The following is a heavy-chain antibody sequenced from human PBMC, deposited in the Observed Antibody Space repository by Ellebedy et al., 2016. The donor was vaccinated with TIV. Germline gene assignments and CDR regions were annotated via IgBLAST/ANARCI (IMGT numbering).Heavy chain of an antibody. CDR2: ISSSSSTI. CDR1: GFTFNNYS. J-gene: IGHJ4*02. D-gene: IGHD3-22*01. V-gene: IGHV3-48*02. Sequence: GGSPRLSCAASGFTFNNYSMNWVRQAPGKGLEWVSYISSSSSTIYYADSVKGRFTISRDNAKNSLYLQMNSLRDEDTAVYYCARVGYYYDSSGYYQGYYFDYWGQGTLVTVSS. CDR3: ARVGYYYDSSGYYQGYYFDY.